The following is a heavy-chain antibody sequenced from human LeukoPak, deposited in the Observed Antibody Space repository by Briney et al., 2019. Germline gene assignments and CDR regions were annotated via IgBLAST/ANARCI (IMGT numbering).Heavy chain of an antibody. V-gene: IGHV3-30-3*01. D-gene: IGHD3-10*01. J-gene: IGHJ5*02. Sequence: PGGSLRLSCAASGFTFSSYAMHWVRQAPGKGLEWVAVISYDGSNKYYADSVKGRFTISRDNSKNTLYLQMSSLRADDTAVYYCARDRLNGAYNWFDPWGQGTLVTVSS. CDR2: ISYDGSNK. CDR1: GFTFSSYA. CDR3: ARDRLNGAYNWFDP.